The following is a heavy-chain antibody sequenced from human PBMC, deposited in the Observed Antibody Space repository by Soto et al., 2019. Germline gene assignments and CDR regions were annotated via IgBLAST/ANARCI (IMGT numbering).Heavy chain of an antibody. V-gene: IGHV1-18*01. CDR2: ISPYNAKT. CDR1: GYTITTYG. Sequence: ASVKVSCKTSGYTITTYGITWVRQAPGQGLEWMGWISPYNAKTNYAQKFQGRVTMTTDTPTSTAYMELRNLRSDDTAVYYCARDRDVLTGFKTFNWLDPWGQGTLVTVSS. CDR3: ARDRDVLTGFKTFNWLDP. D-gene: IGHD3-9*01. J-gene: IGHJ5*02.